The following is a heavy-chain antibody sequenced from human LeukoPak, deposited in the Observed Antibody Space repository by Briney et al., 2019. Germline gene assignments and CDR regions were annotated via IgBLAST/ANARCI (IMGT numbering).Heavy chain of an antibody. D-gene: IGHD1/OR15-1a*01. CDR2: IGSSGSAI. CDR3: ARVGPNWNIYDY. Sequence: HPGGSLRLSCAASGFTFTTYTMNWVRQAPGKGLEWVSYIGSSGSAIYYADSVKGRFTISRDNAKNSLYLQMISLRAEDTAVYYCARVGPNWNIYDYWGQGTLVTVSS. J-gene: IGHJ4*02. CDR1: GFTFTTYT. V-gene: IGHV3-48*04.